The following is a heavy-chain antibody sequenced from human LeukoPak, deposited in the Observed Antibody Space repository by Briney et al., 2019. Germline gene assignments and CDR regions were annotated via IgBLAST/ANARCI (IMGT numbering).Heavy chain of an antibody. CDR2: ISSSGSTI. V-gene: IGHV3-11*01. D-gene: IGHD6-19*01. CDR3: ASGIAVAGASLDYYGMDV. J-gene: IGHJ6*02. Sequence: PGGSLRLSCAASGFTFSDYYMSWIRQAPGKGLEWVSYISSSGSTIYYADSVKGRFTISRDNAKNSLNLQMNSLRAEDTAVYYCASGIAVAGASLDYYGMDVWGQGTTVTVSS. CDR1: GFTFSDYY.